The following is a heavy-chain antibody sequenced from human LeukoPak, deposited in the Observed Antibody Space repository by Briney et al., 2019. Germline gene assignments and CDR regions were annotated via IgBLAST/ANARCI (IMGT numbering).Heavy chain of an antibody. D-gene: IGHD6-6*01. CDR3: AKMAARPQDY. V-gene: IGHV3-30*02. J-gene: IGHJ4*02. Sequence: GGSLRLSCAASGFTFSSYSMNWVRQAPGKGLEWVAFIRYDGSNKYYADSVKGRFTISRDNSKNTLYLQMNSLRAEDTAVYYCAKMAARPQDYWGQGTLVTVSS. CDR2: IRYDGSNK. CDR1: GFTFSSYS.